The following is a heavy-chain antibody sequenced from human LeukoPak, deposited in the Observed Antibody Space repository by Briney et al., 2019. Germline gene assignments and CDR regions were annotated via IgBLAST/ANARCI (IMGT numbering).Heavy chain of an antibody. CDR1: GYTFTNYD. CDR2: MNPNSGNT. V-gene: IGHV1-8*01. D-gene: IGHD3-10*01. J-gene: IGHJ5*02. Sequence: ASVKVSCKASGYTFTNYDINWVRQASGQGLEWMGWMNPNSGNTGYAQKFQGRVTMTRDTSINTAYMELSSLSPEDTAVYYCVRFMVRGVKGPWGQGTLVTVSS. CDR3: VRFMVRGVKGP.